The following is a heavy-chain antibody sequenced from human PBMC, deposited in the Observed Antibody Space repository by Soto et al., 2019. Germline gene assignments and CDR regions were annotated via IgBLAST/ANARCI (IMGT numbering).Heavy chain of an antibody. V-gene: IGHV4-30-4*01. J-gene: IGHJ6*02. CDR3: ARYCTHGVCWNPLHYFGRDG. CDR2: MYDRGST. D-gene: IGHD2-8*01. Sequence: SEHLSLTCTVSGGSISSDYYYWSWTRQPPGKGLEWIGHMYDRGSTFYNPSLESRVTMSVATSKNQFSVRSRAVSAADPAVYYCARYCTHGVCWNPLHYFGRDGWGQGSLVT. CDR1: GGSISSDYYY.